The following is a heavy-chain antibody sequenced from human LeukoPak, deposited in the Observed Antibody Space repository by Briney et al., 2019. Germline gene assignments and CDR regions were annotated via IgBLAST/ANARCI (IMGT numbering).Heavy chain of an antibody. Sequence: ASVKVSCKASGGTFSNYAISWVRQAPGQGLEWMGRIIPILGIANYAQKFQGRVTITADKSTSTAYMELSSLRSEDTAVYYCARHLGALWFGGAPDYYYYGMDVWGQGTTVTASS. CDR3: ARHLGALWFGGAPDYYYYGMDV. CDR1: GGTFSNYA. D-gene: IGHD3-10*01. V-gene: IGHV1-69*04. CDR2: IIPILGIA. J-gene: IGHJ6*02.